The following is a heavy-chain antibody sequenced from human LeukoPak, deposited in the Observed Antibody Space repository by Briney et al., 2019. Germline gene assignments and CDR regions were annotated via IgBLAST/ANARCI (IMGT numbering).Heavy chain of an antibody. J-gene: IGHJ4*02. CDR2: LHPISGTT. CDR1: GYTVTSFD. Sequence: ASVRASCKAAGYTVTSFDVNWGPQATGHGLGWRRALHPISGTTGAAPKFQGRVTMTRNTSISTAYMELSSLRSEDTAVYYCARASPFYQGYDILTGSRIYGWWLFDYWGQGTLVTVSS. V-gene: IGHV1-8*02. CDR3: ARASPFYQGYDILTGSRIYGWWLFDY. D-gene: IGHD3-9*01.